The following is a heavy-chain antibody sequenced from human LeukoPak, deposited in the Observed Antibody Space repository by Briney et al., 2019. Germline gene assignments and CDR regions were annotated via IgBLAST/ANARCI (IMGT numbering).Heavy chain of an antibody. CDR1: GGSISSYY. J-gene: IGHJ6*03. V-gene: IGHV4-59*01. CDR3: ARRLVVAATRARDYYYYYMDV. CDR2: IYYSGST. Sequence: SETLSLTCTASGGSISSYYWSWIRQPPGKGLEWIGYIYYSGSTNYNPSLKSRVTISVDTSKAQFSLKMSSVTAADTAVYYCARRLVVAATRARDYYYYYMDVWGKGTTVTVSS. D-gene: IGHD2-15*01.